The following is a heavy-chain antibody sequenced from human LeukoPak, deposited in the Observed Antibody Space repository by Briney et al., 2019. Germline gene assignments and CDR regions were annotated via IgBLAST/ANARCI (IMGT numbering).Heavy chain of an antibody. D-gene: IGHD3-22*01. CDR2: ISGSGGST. CDR3: AKFSTYYYDSSGSLFDY. V-gene: IGHV3-23*01. Sequence: QPGGSLRLSCAASGFTVSSDYMSWVRQAPGKGLEWVSAISGSGGSTYYADSVKGRFTISRDNSKNTLYLQMNSLRAEDTAVYYCAKFSTYYYDSSGSLFDYWGQGTLVTVSS. J-gene: IGHJ4*02. CDR1: GFTVSSDY.